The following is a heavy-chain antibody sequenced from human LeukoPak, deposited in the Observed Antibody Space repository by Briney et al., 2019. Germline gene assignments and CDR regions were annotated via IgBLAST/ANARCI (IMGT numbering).Heavy chain of an antibody. Sequence: HPGGSLRLSCAASGFTFSAYGMSWVRQAPGKGLEWVSHISDTLRDTWYANSVKGRFIISRDNSRDTVYLQMSSLRPDDTALYFCAKDNYGGIFASWGQGTLVTVSS. CDR3: AKDNYGGIFAS. V-gene: IGHV3-23*01. J-gene: IGHJ4*02. CDR1: GFTFSAYG. D-gene: IGHD4-17*01. CDR2: ISDTLRDT.